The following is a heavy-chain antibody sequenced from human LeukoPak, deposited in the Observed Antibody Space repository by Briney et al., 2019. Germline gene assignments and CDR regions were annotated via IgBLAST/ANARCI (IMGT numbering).Heavy chain of an antibody. CDR2: ISGSGAST. CDR3: AKGVATRPLYYFDY. D-gene: IGHD6-6*01. V-gene: IGHV3-23*01. J-gene: IGHJ4*02. Sequence: GGSLRLSCAASGFTFSSYAMSWVRQAPGKGLEWVSVISGSGASTYNADSVKGRFTISRDNSKNTLYLQTNSLRAEDPAVYYCAKGVATRPLYYFDYWGQGTLVTVSS. CDR1: GFTFSSYA.